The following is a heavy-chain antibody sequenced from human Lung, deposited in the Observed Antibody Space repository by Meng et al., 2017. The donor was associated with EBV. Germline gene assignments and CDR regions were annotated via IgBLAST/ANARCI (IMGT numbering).Heavy chain of an antibody. D-gene: IGHD1-7*01. Sequence: EPGPVLWKPSGTLSLTSSVPGDSIGREIWGSWVRQPPGKGIEWIGEVYHRGDTNYNPSLKSRVDISVDKSKNQFYLSLFSVTAADTAVYYCGRDQGRELINHWGQGTLVTVSS. CDR1: GDSIGREIW. J-gene: IGHJ4*02. CDR3: GRDQGRELINH. V-gene: IGHV4-4*02. CDR2: VYHRGDT.